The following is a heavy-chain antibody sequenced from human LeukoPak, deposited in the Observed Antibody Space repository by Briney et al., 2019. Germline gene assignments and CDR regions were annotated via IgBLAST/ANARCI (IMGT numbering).Heavy chain of an antibody. CDR1: GFTFSSYA. Sequence: PGGSLRLSCAASGFTFSSYAMSWVRQAPGKGLEWVSVISGSGGRTSYADSVKGRFTVSRDNSKNTLYLQMNSLRAEDTAVYYCAKDAPYSSSWFDFDYWGQGTLVTVSS. V-gene: IGHV3-23*01. CDR2: ISGSGGRT. J-gene: IGHJ4*02. D-gene: IGHD6-13*01. CDR3: AKDAPYSSSWFDFDY.